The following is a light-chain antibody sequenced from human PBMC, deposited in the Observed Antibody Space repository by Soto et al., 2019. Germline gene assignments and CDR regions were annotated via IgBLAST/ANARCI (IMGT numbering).Light chain of an antibody. CDR2: GAS. V-gene: IGKV3-15*01. J-gene: IGKJ2*01. CDR3: QQYYNWPPGRT. Sequence: EIVMTQSPATLSVSPGERATLSCRASQSVSTNLAWYQQKPGQAPRLLIYGASTRATGIPARFSGSASGTEFTLTISSLQSEDFAVYYCQQYYNWPPGRTFGQGTKLEIK. CDR1: QSVSTN.